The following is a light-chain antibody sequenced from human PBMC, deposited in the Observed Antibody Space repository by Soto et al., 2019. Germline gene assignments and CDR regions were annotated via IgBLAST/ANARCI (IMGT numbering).Light chain of an antibody. CDR1: QSVGTF. CDR3: QQYGSSLT. Sequence: EVVLTQTPGTLSLSPGGRASLSCRASQSVGTFLAWYQQRSGQAPRLLIYGASTRASGIPDRFSGSGSGTDLXVRARRLDNEDFGVYYCQQYGSSLTFGQGTKVDIK. CDR2: GAS. J-gene: IGKJ1*01. V-gene: IGKV3-20*01.